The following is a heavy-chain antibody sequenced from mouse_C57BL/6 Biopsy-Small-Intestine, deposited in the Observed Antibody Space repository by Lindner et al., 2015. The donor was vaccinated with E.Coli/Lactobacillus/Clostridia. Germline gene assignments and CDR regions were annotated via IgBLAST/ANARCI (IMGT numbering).Heavy chain of an antibody. J-gene: IGHJ4*01. CDR2: ISGGSSTI. V-gene: IGHV5-17*01. CDR1: GFTFSDYG. Sequence: VQLQESGGGLVKPGGSLKLSCAASGFTFSDYGVHWVRQAPEKGLEWVAYISGGSSTIYYADTVKGRFTISRDNAKNTLFLQMTSLRSEDTAMYYCARPYYYAMDYWGSRNPSHRLL. CDR3: ARPYYYAMDY.